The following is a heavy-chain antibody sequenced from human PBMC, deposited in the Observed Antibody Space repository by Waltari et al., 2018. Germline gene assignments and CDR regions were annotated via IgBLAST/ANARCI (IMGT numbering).Heavy chain of an antibody. J-gene: IGHJ4*01. CDR3: ARYGEVPPNYFFDF. V-gene: IGHV4-34*01. Sequence: QVQLHQWGAGLLQPSETLSPTCAVSGESFSGYFCSWLRQPPGKGLEWLGAIHYSGATNYRPSLKSRLSLSVDTTRKQFSMRLASVTAADTGMYFCARYGEVPPNYFFDFWGQGKLVTVSS. D-gene: IGHD2-21*01. CDR2: IHYSGAT. CDR1: GESFSGYF.